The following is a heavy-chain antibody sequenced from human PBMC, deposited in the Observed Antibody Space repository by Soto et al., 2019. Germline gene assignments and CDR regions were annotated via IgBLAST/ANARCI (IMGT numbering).Heavy chain of an antibody. J-gene: IGHJ3*02. Sequence: ASVKVSCKASGYTFTNFGISWVRQAPGQGLEWMGWISAYNGNTNYAQKFQGRVTMTTDTSTSTAYMEVSSLRSEDTAVYYCARGDGYNYDDAFDIWGQGTMVTVSS. V-gene: IGHV1-18*01. CDR1: GYTFTNFG. D-gene: IGHD5-12*01. CDR2: ISAYNGNT. CDR3: ARGDGYNYDDAFDI.